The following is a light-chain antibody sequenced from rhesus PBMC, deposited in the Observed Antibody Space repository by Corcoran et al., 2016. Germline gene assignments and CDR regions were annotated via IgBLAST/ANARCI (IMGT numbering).Light chain of an antibody. J-gene: IGKJ1*01. V-gene: IGKV1-21*01. CDR2: KAS. CDR3: QQHDSAPRT. CDR1: QGISIW. Sequence: DIQMTQSPSSLSASVGDRVTITCRASQGISIWLAWYQQKPGKAPKLLIYKASALQSGVPSRFRGSGSGTEFTLTISRLQPEGFATYYCQQHDSAPRTFGQRTKVEI.